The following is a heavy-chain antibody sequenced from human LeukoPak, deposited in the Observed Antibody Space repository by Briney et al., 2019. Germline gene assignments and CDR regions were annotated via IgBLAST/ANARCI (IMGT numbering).Heavy chain of an antibody. CDR3: VKWLQYFDY. Sequence: SETLSLTCTVSGGSISSSSYYWGWIRQPPGKGLEWIGSIYYSGSTYYNPSLKSRVTISVDTSKNQFSLKLSSVTARDTAASYCVKWLQYFDYRGQGTLVTVSS. D-gene: IGHD5-12*01. J-gene: IGHJ4*02. CDR2: IYYSGST. V-gene: IGHV4-39*07. CDR1: GGSISSSSYY.